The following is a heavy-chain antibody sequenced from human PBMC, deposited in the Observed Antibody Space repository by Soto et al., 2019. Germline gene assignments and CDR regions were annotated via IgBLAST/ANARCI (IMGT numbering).Heavy chain of an antibody. CDR1: GFTFSSYG. V-gene: IGHV3-23*04. Sequence: VQLVESGGGVVQPGRSLRLSCAASGFTFSSYGMHWVRQAPGKGLEWVSAISGSGGSTYYADSVKGRFTISRDNSKNTLYLQMNSLRAEDTAVYYCAKLSLQPIPYYYYGMDVWGQGTTVTVSS. D-gene: IGHD1-1*01. J-gene: IGHJ6*02. CDR2: ISGSGGST. CDR3: AKLSLQPIPYYYYGMDV.